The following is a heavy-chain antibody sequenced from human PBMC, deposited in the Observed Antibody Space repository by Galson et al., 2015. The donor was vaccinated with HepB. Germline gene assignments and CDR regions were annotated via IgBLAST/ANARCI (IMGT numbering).Heavy chain of an antibody. CDR3: ATTGRDARDI. CDR2: INRDGSGT. CDR1: EFTVNNYW. Sequence: SLRLSCAASEFTVNNYWVHWVRQAPGKGLEWVSEINRDGSGTHYADSVKGRFTISRDNGKNTVYLQMNSLRVEDTAVYYCATTGRDARDIWGQGTMVTVSS. J-gene: IGHJ3*02. D-gene: IGHD1-1*01. V-gene: IGHV3-74*01.